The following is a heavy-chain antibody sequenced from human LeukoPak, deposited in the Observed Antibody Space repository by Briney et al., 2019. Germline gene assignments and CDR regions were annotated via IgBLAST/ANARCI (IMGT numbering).Heavy chain of an antibody. J-gene: IGHJ3*02. CDR1: GFTFSDYD. CDR3: VKELAGRGQGAFDM. Sequence: GGSLRLSCAASGFTFSDYDMSWVPQAPGKGPEWVSAIVGGGDDTYYADSAKGRFTISRDNSKSTLSLQMNSLRADDTAVYYCVKELAGRGQGAFDMWGQGTLVTVSS. CDR2: IVGGGDDT. D-gene: IGHD3-3*02. V-gene: IGHV3-23*01.